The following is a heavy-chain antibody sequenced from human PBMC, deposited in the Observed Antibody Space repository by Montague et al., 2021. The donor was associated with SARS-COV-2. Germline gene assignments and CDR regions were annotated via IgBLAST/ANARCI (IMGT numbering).Heavy chain of an antibody. J-gene: IGHJ3*02. V-gene: IGHV4-39*01. CDR2: IYHSGGT. D-gene: IGHD3-10*01. Sequence: SEILSLTCTVSGGSISSDSFYWGWLRQPPGKGLEWIGLIYHSGGTYNGPSLKRRFSISVDTSKNQFSLKVTSVTAADTAVYYCARRPGTFGAAFDIWGLGTMVTVSS. CDR1: GGSISSDSFY. CDR3: ARRPGTFGAAFDI.